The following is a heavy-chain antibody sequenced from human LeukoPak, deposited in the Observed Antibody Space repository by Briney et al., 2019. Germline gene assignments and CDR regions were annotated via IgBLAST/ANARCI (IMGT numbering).Heavy chain of an antibody. V-gene: IGHV4-61*02. CDR1: GGSIRSSSYY. CDR3: ASSPRFLDPYYYYYMDV. Sequence: PSETLSLTCTVSGGSIRSSSYYWSWIRQPAGKGLEWIGRIYTSGSTNYNPSLKSRVTISVDTSKNQFSLKLSSVTAADTAVYYCASSPRFLDPYYYYYMDVWGKGTTVTVSS. D-gene: IGHD3/OR15-3a*01. J-gene: IGHJ6*03. CDR2: IYTSGST.